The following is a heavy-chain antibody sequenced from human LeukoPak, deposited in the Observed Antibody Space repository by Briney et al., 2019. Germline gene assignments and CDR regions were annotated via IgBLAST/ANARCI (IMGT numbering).Heavy chain of an antibody. V-gene: IGHV4-39*07. D-gene: IGHD4-23*01. CDR2: IYYSGSI. CDR3: ARERREQLVPPYAILVTYFDY. J-gene: IGHJ4*02. CDR1: GGSISSSCYY. Sequence: SQTLSLTCTVSGGSISSSCYYWGWIRQPPVKGLEGFGRIYYSGSIYNNPSLKSRVTISVDTSKNQLSLKLRSVTAADTAVYYCARERREQLVPPYAILVTYFDYWGQGTLVTVPS.